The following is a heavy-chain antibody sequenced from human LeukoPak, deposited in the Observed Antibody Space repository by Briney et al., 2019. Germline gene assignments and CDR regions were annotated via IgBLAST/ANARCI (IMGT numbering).Heavy chain of an antibody. CDR3: ARDGVSPMVATAGWFDP. V-gene: IGHV1-69*04. J-gene: IGHJ5*02. CDR1: GGTFSSYA. CDR2: IIPILGIA. D-gene: IGHD5-12*01. Sequence: ASVKVSCKASGGTFSSYAISWVRQAPGQGLEWTGRIIPILGIANYAQKFQGRVTITADKSTSTAYMELSSLRSEDTAVYYCARDGVSPMVATAGWFDPWGQGTLVTVSS.